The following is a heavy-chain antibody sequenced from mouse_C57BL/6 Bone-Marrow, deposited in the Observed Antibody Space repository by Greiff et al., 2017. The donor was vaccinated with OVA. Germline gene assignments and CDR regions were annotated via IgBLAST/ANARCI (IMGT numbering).Heavy chain of an antibody. J-gene: IGHJ2*01. D-gene: IGHD1-1*01. V-gene: IGHV7-3*01. CDR1: GFTFTNYY. CDR3: ARYKGRVAVGYFGY. Sequence: EVKLEESGGGLVQPGDSLSLSCAASGFTFTNYYMSWVRQPPGKALEWLAFIRNKPNGSTTEYSASVKGRFTISRDNSPSILYLQMNDLRAEDRATYYCARYKGRVAVGYFGYWGQGTALTVSS. CDR2: IRNKPNGSTT.